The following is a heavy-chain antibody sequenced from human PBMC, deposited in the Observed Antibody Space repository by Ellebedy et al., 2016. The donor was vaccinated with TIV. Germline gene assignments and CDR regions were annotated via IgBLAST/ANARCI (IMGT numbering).Heavy chain of an antibody. D-gene: IGHD6-19*01. Sequence: GGSLRLSXRATGYMFTNHWIGWVRQQPGKGLEWVGIIYPGDSDARYSPSFQGLVTISSDKSISTAFLQWSGLKASDTAVYYCARLRDALADELDFWGQGTLVTV. V-gene: IGHV5-51*01. CDR1: GYMFTNHW. CDR3: ARLRDALADELDF. J-gene: IGHJ4*02. CDR2: IYPGDSDA.